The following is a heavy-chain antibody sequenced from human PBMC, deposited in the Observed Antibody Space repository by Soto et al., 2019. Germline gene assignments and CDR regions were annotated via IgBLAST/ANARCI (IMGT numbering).Heavy chain of an antibody. J-gene: IGHJ4*02. Sequence: PSETLSLTCTVSGGSISGYYWSWIRQPPGKRLEWIGYIDYYGSTNYNPSLKSRVTISVDTSKKQFSLNLGSVTAADTAIYYCARLGGSYAVPHFDYSGQGTLVTVSS. D-gene: IGHD1-26*01. V-gene: IGHV4-59*01. CDR1: GGSISGYY. CDR2: IDYYGST. CDR3: ARLGGSYAVPHFDY.